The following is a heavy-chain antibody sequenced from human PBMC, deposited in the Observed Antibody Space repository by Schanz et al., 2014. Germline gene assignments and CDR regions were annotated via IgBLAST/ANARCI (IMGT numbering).Heavy chain of an antibody. CDR2: ITTGGNT. D-gene: IGHD3-10*01. J-gene: IGHJ4*02. CDR3: AKDLHSNSGNYYSYYFDS. Sequence: VQLLQSGGALVQPGGSLRLSCSASGFTFSTYAMSWARQTPGKGLEWVSSITTGGNTYYRDSVKARFTISRDNSKNSVSLQMDSLRPEDTAVYFCAKDLHSNSGNYYSYYFDSWGPGALVTVSS. V-gene: IGHV3-23*01. CDR1: GFTFSTYA.